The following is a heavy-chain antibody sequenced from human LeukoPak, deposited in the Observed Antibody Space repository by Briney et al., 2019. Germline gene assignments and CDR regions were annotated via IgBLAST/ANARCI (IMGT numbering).Heavy chain of an antibody. CDR3: ATPERGYSGYDFGS. D-gene: IGHD5-12*01. CDR2: INPNSGGT. V-gene: IGHV1-2*02. CDR1: GYTFTGYY. J-gene: IGHJ4*02. Sequence: ASVKVSCRASGYTFTGYYMHWVRQAPGQGLEWMGWINPNSGGTNYAQKFQGRVTMTRDTSISTAYMELSRLRSDDTAVYYCATPERGYSGYDFGSWGQGTLVTVSS.